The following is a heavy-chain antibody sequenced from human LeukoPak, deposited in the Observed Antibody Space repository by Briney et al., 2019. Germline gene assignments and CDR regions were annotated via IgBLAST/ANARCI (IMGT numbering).Heavy chain of an antibody. CDR1: GFTFSTSV. Sequence: GGSLRLSCAASGFTFSTSVMHWVRQAPGKGLEWVAVISYDEFYADSVKGRFSISRDNSKNTVYLQMDSLRPDDTAIYYCAKDTKVAVIFDSFDIWGQGTMVTVSS. CDR3: AKDTKVAVIFDSFDI. V-gene: IGHV3-30*18. D-gene: IGHD6-19*01. J-gene: IGHJ3*02. CDR2: ISYDE.